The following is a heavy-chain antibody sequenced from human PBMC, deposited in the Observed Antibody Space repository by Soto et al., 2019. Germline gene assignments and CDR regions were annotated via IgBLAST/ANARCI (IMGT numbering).Heavy chain of an antibody. V-gene: IGHV3-30*03. J-gene: IGHJ4*02. CDR3: ARPGDSNFDY. D-gene: IGHD2-21*02. Sequence: GGSLRLSCAASGFTFSSYGMHWVRQAPGKGLEWVAVISYDGSNKYYADSVKGRFTISRDNSKNTLYLQMNSLRAEDTAVYYCARPGDSNFDYWGQGTLVTVSS. CDR2: ISYDGSNK. CDR1: GFTFSSYG.